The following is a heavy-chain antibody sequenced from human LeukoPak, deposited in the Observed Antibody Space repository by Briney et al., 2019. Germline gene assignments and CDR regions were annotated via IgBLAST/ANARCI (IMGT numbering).Heavy chain of an antibody. Sequence: PSETPSLTCTVSVGSISSYYWSWIRQPPGKGLVWIGYIYYSGSTNYNPSLKSRVTISVDTSKNQFSLKLSSVTAADTAVYYCARVPGDDAFDIWGQGTMVTVSS. CDR1: VGSISSYY. J-gene: IGHJ3*02. CDR3: ARVPGDDAFDI. D-gene: IGHD2-2*01. V-gene: IGHV4-59*01. CDR2: IYYSGST.